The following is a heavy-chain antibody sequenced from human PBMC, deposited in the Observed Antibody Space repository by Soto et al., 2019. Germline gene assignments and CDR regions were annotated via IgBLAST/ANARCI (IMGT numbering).Heavy chain of an antibody. V-gene: IGHV1-69*12. CDR3: ARGNHRWLQVWYFDL. D-gene: IGHD5-12*01. CDR2: IIPIFGTA. J-gene: IGHJ2*01. CDR1: GGTFSSYT. Sequence: QVQLVQSGAEVKKPGSSVTVSCKASGGTFSSYTISWVRQAPGQGLEWMGGIIPIFGTANYAQKFQGRVTITAAESTSTADMELSSLRSEDTAVYYCARGNHRWLQVWYFDLWGRGTLVTVSS.